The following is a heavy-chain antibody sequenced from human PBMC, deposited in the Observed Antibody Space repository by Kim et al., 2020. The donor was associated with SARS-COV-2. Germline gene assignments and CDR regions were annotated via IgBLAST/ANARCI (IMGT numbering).Heavy chain of an antibody. Sequence: ASVNVSCKASGYTFTSYGISWVRQAPGQGLEWMGWISAYNGNTNYAQKLQGRVTMTTDTSTSTAYMELRSLRSDDTAMYYCARAPYDFWSDSWFDPWGQGTLVTVSS. CDR2: ISAYNGNT. CDR1: GYTFTSYG. J-gene: IGHJ5*02. D-gene: IGHD3-3*01. V-gene: IGHV1-18*01. CDR3: ARAPYDFWSDSWFDP.